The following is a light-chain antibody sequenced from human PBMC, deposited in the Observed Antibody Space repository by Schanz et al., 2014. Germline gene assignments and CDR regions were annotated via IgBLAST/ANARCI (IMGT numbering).Light chain of an antibody. Sequence: QSALTQPASVSGSPGQSITISCTGTSSDVGSYNLVSWYQQHPGEAPKLLIYEGTKRPSGVSYRFSGSKSGNTASLTISGLQAEDEADYYCSSYRSSSTPRVFGGGTKLTVL. CDR1: SSDVGSYNL. CDR2: EGT. J-gene: IGLJ3*02. CDR3: SSYRSSSTPRV. V-gene: IGLV2-14*02.